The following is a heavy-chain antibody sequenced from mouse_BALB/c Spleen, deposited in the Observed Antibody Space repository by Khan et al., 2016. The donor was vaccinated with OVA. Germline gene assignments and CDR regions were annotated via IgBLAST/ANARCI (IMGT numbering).Heavy chain of an antibody. D-gene: IGHD2-2*01. CDR3: ARSLYYGYRYALNF. CDR2: ISSTGST. Sequence: VQLKQSGPGLVKPSQSLSLTCTVTGYSITSEYAWNWIRQFPGNKLEWMGYISSTGSTSYNPSLKSRISITRNPSKNQFFLQLNSLTTEDTATYYGARSLYYGYRYALNFWGRGTSVTVSS. V-gene: IGHV3-2*02. J-gene: IGHJ4*01. CDR1: GYSITSEYA.